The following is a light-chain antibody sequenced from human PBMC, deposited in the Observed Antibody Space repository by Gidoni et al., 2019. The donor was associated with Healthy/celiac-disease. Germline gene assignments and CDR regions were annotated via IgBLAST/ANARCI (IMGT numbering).Light chain of an antibody. CDR2: VNS. CDR1: SSNIGAVYD. CDR3: QSYDSSLSGVV. Sequence: QSVLPQPPSVSGAPGPPVTISCTGSSSNIGAVYDVHWYQQLPGTAPKLLIYVNSNRPSGVPDRFSGSKSGTSASLAITGLQAEDEADYYCQSYDSSLSGVVFGGGTKLTVL. J-gene: IGLJ2*01. V-gene: IGLV1-40*01.